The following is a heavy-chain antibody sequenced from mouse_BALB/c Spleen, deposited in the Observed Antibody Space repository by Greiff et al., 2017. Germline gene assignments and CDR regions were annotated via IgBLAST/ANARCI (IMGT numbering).Heavy chain of an antibody. CDR3: ARGNSYAMDY. CDR1: GFTFSSFG. J-gene: IGHJ4*01. CDR2: ISSGSSTI. D-gene: IGHD2-1*01. V-gene: IGHV5-17*02. Sequence: DVMLVESGGGLVQPGGSRKLSCAASGFTFSSFGMHWVRQAPEKGLEWVAYISSGSSTIYYADTVKGRFTISRDNPKNTLFLQMTSLRSEDTAMYYCARGNSYAMDYWGQGTSVTVSS.